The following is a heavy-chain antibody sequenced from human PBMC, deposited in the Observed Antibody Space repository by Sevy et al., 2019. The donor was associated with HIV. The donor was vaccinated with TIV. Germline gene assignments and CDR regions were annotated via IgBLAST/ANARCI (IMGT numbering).Heavy chain of an antibody. CDR1: GGSISSYY. D-gene: IGHD1-1*01. V-gene: IGHV4-4*07. Sequence: SETLSLTCTVSGGSISSYYWSWIRQPAGKGLEWIGRIYTSGSTNYNPSLKSRVTMSVDTSNNQFSLKLSSVTAADTAVYYCARGGTRPGYFDYWGQGTLVTVSS. J-gene: IGHJ4*02. CDR3: ARGGTRPGYFDY. CDR2: IYTSGST.